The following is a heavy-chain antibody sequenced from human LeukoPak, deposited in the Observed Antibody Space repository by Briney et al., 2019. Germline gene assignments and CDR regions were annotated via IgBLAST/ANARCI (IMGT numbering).Heavy chain of an antibody. V-gene: IGHV3-23*01. CDR1: GFTFSSYA. CDR3: AKALVIYYYDSSGSQSDY. CDR2: ISGSCGST. D-gene: IGHD3-22*01. Sequence: GGSLRLSCAASGFTFSSYAMSWVRQAPGKGLEWVSAISGSCGSTYYADSVKGRFTISRDSSNNSLYLQMNSLRAEDTAVYYCAKALVIYYYDSSGSQSDYWGREPWSPSPQ. J-gene: IGHJ4*02.